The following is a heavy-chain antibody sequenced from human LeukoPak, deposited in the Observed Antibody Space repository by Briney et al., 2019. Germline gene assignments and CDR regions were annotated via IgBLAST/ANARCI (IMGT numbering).Heavy chain of an antibody. V-gene: IGHV3-23*01. CDR1: GFTFSSYA. CDR2: ISGSGGST. CDR3: AKDNGRNHCSSTSCFLFDY. Sequence: PGGSLRLSCAASGFTFSSYAMSWVRQAPGKRLEWVSAISGSGGSTYYADSVKGRFTISRDNSKNTLYLQMNSLRAEDTAVYYCAKDNGRNHCSSTSCFLFDYWGQGTLVTVSS. J-gene: IGHJ4*02. D-gene: IGHD2-2*01.